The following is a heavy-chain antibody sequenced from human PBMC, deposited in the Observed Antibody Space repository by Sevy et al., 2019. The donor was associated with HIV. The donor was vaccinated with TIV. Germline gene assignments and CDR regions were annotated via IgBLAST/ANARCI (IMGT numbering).Heavy chain of an antibody. CDR2: IYYSGTT. CDR1: GGSISSGGYY. J-gene: IGHJ6*02. CDR3: ARWHDFWSGYYTGYYYGMDV. V-gene: IGHV4-31*03. D-gene: IGHD3-3*01. Sequence: SETLSLTCTVSGGSISSGGYYWTWIRQHAGKSREWIGYIYYSGTTYYNPSLKSRVTISVDTSKNQFSLKLSSVTAADTAVYYCARWHDFWSGYYTGYYYGMDVWGQGTTVTVSS.